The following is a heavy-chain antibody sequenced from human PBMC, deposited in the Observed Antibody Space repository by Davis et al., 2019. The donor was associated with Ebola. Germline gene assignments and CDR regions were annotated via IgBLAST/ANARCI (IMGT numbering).Heavy chain of an antibody. Sequence: ASSVTVSRQASGYTFTSYGISWVQQAPGQGLEWMGWISAYNGNTKYAQKLQGRVTMTTDTSTSTAYMELRSLRSDDTAVYYCARAWSIDDSRGYATIGHYWGQGTLVTVSS. D-gene: IGHD3-22*01. J-gene: IGHJ4*02. CDR1: GYTFTSYG. CDR2: ISAYNGNT. CDR3: ARAWSIDDSRGYATIGHY. V-gene: IGHV1-18*01.